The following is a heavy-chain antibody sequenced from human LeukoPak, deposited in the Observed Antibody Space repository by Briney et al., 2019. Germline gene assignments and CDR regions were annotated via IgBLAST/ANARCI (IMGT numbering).Heavy chain of an antibody. V-gene: IGHV3-23*01. CDR3: AARPGEVAVPYNY. J-gene: IGHJ4*02. Sequence: GGSLRLSCAASGFTFSTYAMTWVRQAPGKGLEWVSLISRGGDVTYYADSVKGRFTISRDSSKNTLYLQMHSLRAEDTAVYYCAARPGEVAVPYNYWGQGTLVTVSS. CDR2: ISRGGDVT. CDR1: GFTFSTYA. D-gene: IGHD2-15*01.